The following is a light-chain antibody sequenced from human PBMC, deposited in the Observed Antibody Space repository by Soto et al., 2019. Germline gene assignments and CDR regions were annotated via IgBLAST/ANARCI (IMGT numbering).Light chain of an antibody. V-gene: IGKV1-39*01. CDR2: AAS. J-gene: IGKJ1*01. Sequence: DIQMTQSPSSLSASVGDRVTITCRASQTISNYLNWYQQKSGSAPQLLIYAASKLQSGVPLRFRGSGSGTTYPLTIVSLQPDDFATYYCQQSYNALSWTFGQGTKVEMK. CDR3: QQSYNALSWT. CDR1: QTISNY.